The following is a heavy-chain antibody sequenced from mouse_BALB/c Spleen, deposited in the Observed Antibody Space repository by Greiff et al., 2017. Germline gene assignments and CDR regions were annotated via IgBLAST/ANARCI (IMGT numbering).Heavy chain of an antibody. Sequence: VQLQQSGPELVKPGASVKMSCKASGYTFTSYVMNWVKQKPGQGLEWIGYINPYNDGTKYNEKVKGKATLTSDKSSSTANMELSSLTSEDYAVYYCAREPFFSYWGQGTLVTVSA. CDR1: GYTFTSYV. CDR3: AREPFFSY. V-gene: IGHV1-14*01. J-gene: IGHJ3*01. CDR2: INPYNDGT.